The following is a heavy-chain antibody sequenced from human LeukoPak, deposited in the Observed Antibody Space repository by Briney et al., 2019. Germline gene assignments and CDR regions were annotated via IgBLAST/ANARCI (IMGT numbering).Heavy chain of an antibody. CDR2: IFYSGST. CDR1: GGSISSYY. Sequence: SETLSLTCTVSGGSISSYYWGWIRQPPGKGLEWIGYIFYSGSTNYNPSLKSRVTFSVDMSKNQFSLKMSSVTAADTAVYYCARGLKYFTSSGRLGFWGQGTLVTVSS. J-gene: IGHJ4*02. V-gene: IGHV4-59*12. CDR3: ARGLKYFTSSGRLGF. D-gene: IGHD3-22*01.